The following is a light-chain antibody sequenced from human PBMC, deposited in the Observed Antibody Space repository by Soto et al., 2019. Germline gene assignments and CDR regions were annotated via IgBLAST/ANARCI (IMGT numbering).Light chain of an antibody. Sequence: EIVTTQSPATLSVSPGETVTLSCRASQSVGRNLGWYQQKPGQAPRLLIYGASTRATGLAARFSGSGSGTEFTLTISSLQSEDFAVYYCQHYNEWPLTFGPGTKVDIK. CDR3: QHYNEWPLT. V-gene: IGKV3-15*01. CDR2: GAS. CDR1: QSVGRN. J-gene: IGKJ3*01.